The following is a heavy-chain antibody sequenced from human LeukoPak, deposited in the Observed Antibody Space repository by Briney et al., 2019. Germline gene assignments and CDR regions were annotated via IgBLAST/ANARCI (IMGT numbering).Heavy chain of an antibody. Sequence: SETLSLTCTVSGGSISSGGYYWSWIRQHPGKGLEWIGYIYYSGSTYYNPSLKSRVTISVDTSKNQFSLKLSSVTAADTAVYYCARGSSGWYGNWFDPWGQGTLVTVSS. J-gene: IGHJ5*02. D-gene: IGHD6-19*01. V-gene: IGHV4-31*03. CDR2: IYYSGST. CDR1: GGSISSGGYY. CDR3: ARGSSGWYGNWFDP.